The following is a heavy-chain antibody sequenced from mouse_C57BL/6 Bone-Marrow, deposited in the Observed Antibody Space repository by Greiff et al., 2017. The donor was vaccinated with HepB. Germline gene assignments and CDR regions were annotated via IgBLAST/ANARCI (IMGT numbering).Heavy chain of an antibody. CDR3: ARSEGSVYYYAMDY. CDR2: IYPSDSET. CDR1: GYTFTSYW. Sequence: QVQLQQPGAELVRPGSSVKLSCKASGYTFTSYWMDWVKQRPGQGLEWIGNIYPSDSETHYNQKFKDKATLTVDKSSSTAYMQLSSLTSEDSAVYYCARSEGSVYYYAMDYWGQGTSVTVSS. V-gene: IGHV1-61*01. J-gene: IGHJ4*01.